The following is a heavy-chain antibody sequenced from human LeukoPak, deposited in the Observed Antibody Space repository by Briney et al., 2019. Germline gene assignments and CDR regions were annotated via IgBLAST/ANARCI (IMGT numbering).Heavy chain of an antibody. J-gene: IGHJ4*02. V-gene: IGHV1-2*02. D-gene: IGHD6-13*01. CDR1: GYTFATYY. Sequence: ASVKVSCKASGYTFATYYIHWVRQAPGQGLEWMGWINPSGGGTNYAQKFQGRVTMARDTSITTAYMELSMLRSDDTAVYYCASWLAYSSSRKDYWGQGTLVTVSS. CDR3: ASWLAYSSSRKDY. CDR2: INPSGGGT.